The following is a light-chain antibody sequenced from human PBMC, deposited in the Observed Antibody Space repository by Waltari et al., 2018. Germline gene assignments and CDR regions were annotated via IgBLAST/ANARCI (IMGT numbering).Light chain of an antibody. CDR3: QQRSNWPPLT. V-gene: IGKV3-11*01. Sequence: EIVLTQSPATLSLSPGERATLSSRASQSVSSYLAWYTQKPGQAPRLLIYDASNRATGIPTRFSGSGSGTDFTLTIGSLEPEEFAVDYCQQRSNWPPLTFGGGTKVEIK. J-gene: IGKJ4*01. CDR2: DAS. CDR1: QSVSSY.